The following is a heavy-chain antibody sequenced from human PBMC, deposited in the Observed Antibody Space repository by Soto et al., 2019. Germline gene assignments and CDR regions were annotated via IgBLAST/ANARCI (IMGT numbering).Heavy chain of an antibody. D-gene: IGHD1-26*01. CDR2: IYYSGTT. J-gene: IGHJ4*02. Sequence: SETLSLTCNVSGGSISSTFWSWIRQSPGKGLEYIGYIYYSGTTNYNPSLKSRVTMSIDTSKSQLSLKLSSVTAADTAVYYCARHAAGGTYPLDYWGQGTLVTVS. CDR1: GGSISSTF. V-gene: IGHV4-59*08. CDR3: ARHAAGGTYPLDY.